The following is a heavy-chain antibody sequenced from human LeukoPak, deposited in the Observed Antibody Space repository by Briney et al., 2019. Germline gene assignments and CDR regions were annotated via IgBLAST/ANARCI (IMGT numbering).Heavy chain of an antibody. CDR2: INHSGST. V-gene: IGHV4-34*01. CDR3: ARTKGYSYGYSYFQH. CDR1: GGSFSGYY. Sequence: LETLSLTCAVYGGSFSGYYWSWIRQPPGKGLEWIGEINHSGSTNYNPSLKSRVTISVDTSKNQFSLKLSSVTAADTAVYYCARTKGYSYGYSYFQHWGQGTLVTVSS. D-gene: IGHD5-18*01. J-gene: IGHJ1*01.